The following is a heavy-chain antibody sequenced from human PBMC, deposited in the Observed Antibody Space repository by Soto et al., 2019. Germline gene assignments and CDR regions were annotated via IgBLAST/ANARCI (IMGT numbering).Heavy chain of an antibody. CDR3: ATACRDGYNCLDY. J-gene: IGHJ4*02. CDR1: GYTFTGYY. CDR2: INPNSGGT. V-gene: IGHV1-2*04. Sequence: KVSCKASGYTFTGYYIHWVRQAPGQGLEWMGWINPNSGGTNYAQKFQGWVTMTRDTSISTAYMELSRLTSDDTAVYYCATACRDGYNCLDYWGQGTLVTVSS. D-gene: IGHD5-12*01.